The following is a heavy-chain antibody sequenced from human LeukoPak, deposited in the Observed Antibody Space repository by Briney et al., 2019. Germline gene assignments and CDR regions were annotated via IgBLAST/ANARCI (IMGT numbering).Heavy chain of an antibody. J-gene: IGHJ6*02. CDR1: GFTFDDYA. D-gene: IGHD3-10*01. CDR3: AKGIETYYYGSGSYYYYYYGMDV. CDR2: ISGDGGST. Sequence: GGSLRLSCAASGFTFDDYAMHCVRQAPGKGLEWVSLISGDGGSTYYADSVKGRFTISRDNSKNSLYMQMNSLRTEDTALYYCAKGIETYYYGSGSYYYYYYGMDVWGQGTTVTVSS. V-gene: IGHV3-43*02.